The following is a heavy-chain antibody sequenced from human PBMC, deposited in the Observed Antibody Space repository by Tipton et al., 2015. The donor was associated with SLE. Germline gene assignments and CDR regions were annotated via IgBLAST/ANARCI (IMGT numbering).Heavy chain of an antibody. V-gene: IGHV4-61*02. D-gene: IGHD2-15*01. CDR2: IYTSGST. Sequence: TLSLTCTVSGGSISSGSYYWSWIRQPAGKGLEWIGRIYTSGSTNYNPSLKSRVTISVDTSKNQFSLKLSSVTAADTAVYYCARDRCSGGSCYLDAFDIWGQGTMVTVSS. CDR1: GGSISSGSYY. CDR3: ARDRCSGGSCYLDAFDI. J-gene: IGHJ3*02.